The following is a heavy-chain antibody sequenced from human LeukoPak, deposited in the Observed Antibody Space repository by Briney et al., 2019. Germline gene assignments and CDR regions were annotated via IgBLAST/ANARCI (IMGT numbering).Heavy chain of an antibody. Sequence: PGRSLRLSCAASGFTFSTYGMHWVRQAPGKGLEWVAFIRYDGSNKYYADSVKGRFTISRDNSKNTLYLQMNSLRAEDTAVYYCAKTEFQGSGCPSYWGQGTLVTVSS. CDR3: AKTEFQGSGCPSY. CDR1: GFTFSTYG. CDR2: IRYDGSNK. D-gene: IGHD6-19*01. V-gene: IGHV3-30*02. J-gene: IGHJ4*02.